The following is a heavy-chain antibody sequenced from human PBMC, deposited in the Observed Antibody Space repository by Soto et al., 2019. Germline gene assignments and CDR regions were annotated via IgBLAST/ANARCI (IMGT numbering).Heavy chain of an antibody. CDR1: GGSISSYY. J-gene: IGHJ5*02. D-gene: IGHD5-18*01. Sequence: SETLSLTCTVSGGSISSYYWSWIRQPPGKGLEWIGYIYYSGSTNYNPSLKSRVTISVDTSKNQFSLKLSSVTAADTAVYYCARVERIQLWASGWFDPWGQGTLVTVSS. CDR3: ARVERIQLWASGWFDP. CDR2: IYYSGST. V-gene: IGHV4-59*01.